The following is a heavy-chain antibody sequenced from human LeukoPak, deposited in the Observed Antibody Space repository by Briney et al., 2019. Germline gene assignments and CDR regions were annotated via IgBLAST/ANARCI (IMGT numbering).Heavy chain of an antibody. CDR3: ASNNPNYYDFWSGSPSADY. CDR2: IYYSGST. Sequence: PSETLSLTCTVSGGSISSGGYYWSWIRQHPGKGLEWIGYIYYSGSTYYNPSLKSRVTISVDTSKNQFSLKLSSVTAADTAVYYCASNNPNYYDFWSGSPSADYWGQGTLVTVSS. J-gene: IGHJ4*02. D-gene: IGHD3-3*01. V-gene: IGHV4-31*03. CDR1: GGSISSGGYY.